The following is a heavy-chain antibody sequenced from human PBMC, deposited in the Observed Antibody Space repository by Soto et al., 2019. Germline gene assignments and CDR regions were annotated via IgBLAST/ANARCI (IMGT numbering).Heavy chain of an antibody. Sequence: QAQLVESGGGVVQPGRSLKLSCAASGLTFSHHGMHWVRQAPGKGLEWVAIIWYDGSNQYYADSVKGRFTISRDNSKNTLYLQINSLRGEDTAVYFCARDGGYCSGGTCFLTRESDNGGQGTLVTVAS. CDR3: ARDGGYCSGGTCFLTRESDN. CDR1: GLTFSHHG. V-gene: IGHV3-33*01. D-gene: IGHD2-15*01. J-gene: IGHJ4*02. CDR2: IWYDGSNQ.